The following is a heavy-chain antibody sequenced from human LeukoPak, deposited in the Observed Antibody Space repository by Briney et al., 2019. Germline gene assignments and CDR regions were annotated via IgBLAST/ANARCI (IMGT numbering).Heavy chain of an antibody. CDR1: GGSISSSSYY. J-gene: IGHJ4*02. Sequence: PSETLSLTCIVSGGSISSSSYYWGWIRQPPGTGLEWNVSIYHSGSTSNNTSLKTRSTISVDTSKNQFSLNLSSVTAADTAVYYCARGVARSSKFHVSGYFEYCGERTLVTVSS. CDR2: IYHSGST. CDR3: ARGVARSSKFHVSGYFEY. D-gene: IGHD6-6*01. V-gene: IGHV4-39*07.